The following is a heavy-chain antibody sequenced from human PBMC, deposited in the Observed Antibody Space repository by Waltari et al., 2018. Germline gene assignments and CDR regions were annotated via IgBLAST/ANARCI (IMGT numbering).Heavy chain of an antibody. V-gene: IGHV5-51*01. CDR2: SYPCDPDT. CDR3: ATAPQWPPGAEYFQH. CDR1: GYSFTSYW. D-gene: IGHD6-19*01. Sequence: EVQLVQSGAEVKKPGESLKISCKGSGYSFTSYWIGWVRQMPGKGLEWMGISYPCDPDTRYSPAVQGQVTIAADKSISTAYLQWSSLKASDTAMYYCATAPQWPPGAEYFQHWGQGTLVTVSS. J-gene: IGHJ1*01.